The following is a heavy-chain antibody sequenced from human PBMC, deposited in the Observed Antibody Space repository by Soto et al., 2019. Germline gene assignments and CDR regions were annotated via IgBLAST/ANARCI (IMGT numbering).Heavy chain of an antibody. CDR1: GGSISSSNW. D-gene: IGHD6-6*01. Sequence: NPSETLSLTCAVSGGSISSSNWWSWVRQPPGRGLEWIGEIYHSGSTNYNPSLKSRVTISVDKSKNQFSLKLSSVTAADTAVYYCARDSIGARPFYYFDYWGQGTLVTVSS. V-gene: IGHV4-4*02. J-gene: IGHJ4*02. CDR2: IYHSGST. CDR3: ARDSIGARPFYYFDY.